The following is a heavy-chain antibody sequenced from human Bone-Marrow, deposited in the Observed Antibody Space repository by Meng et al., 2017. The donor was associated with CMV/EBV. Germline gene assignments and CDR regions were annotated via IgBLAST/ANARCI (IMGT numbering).Heavy chain of an antibody. J-gene: IGHJ4*02. CDR2: INHSGST. Sequence: GSLRLSCAVYGGSFSGYYWSWIRQPPGKGLEWIGEINHSGSTNYNPSLKSRVTISVDTSKNQFSLKLSSVTAADTAVYYCARPSYCSSTSCYLFDYWGQGTLVTVYS. V-gene: IGHV4-34*01. D-gene: IGHD2-2*01. CDR1: GGSFSGYY. CDR3: ARPSYCSSTSCYLFDY.